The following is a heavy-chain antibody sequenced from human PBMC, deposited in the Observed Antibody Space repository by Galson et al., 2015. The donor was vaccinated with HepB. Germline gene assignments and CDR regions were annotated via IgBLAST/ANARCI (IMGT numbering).Heavy chain of an antibody. Sequence: SLRLSCAASGFTFSGSAIHWVRQTSGKGLEWVGRIRTKANNYATSYVPSLEGRFTISRDDSKNMAYLHMKSLKADDTAVYYCTRLGDFSGYSSRWGQGTQVTVSS. J-gene: IGHJ4*02. D-gene: IGHD5-12*01. CDR1: GFTFSGSA. CDR3: TRLGDFSGYSSR. V-gene: IGHV3-73*01. CDR2: IRTKANNYAT.